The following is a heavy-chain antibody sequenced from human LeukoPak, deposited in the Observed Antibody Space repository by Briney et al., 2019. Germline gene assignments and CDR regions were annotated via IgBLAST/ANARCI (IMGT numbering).Heavy chain of an antibody. Sequence: ASVKVSCKASGGTFSNYAINGVRQAPGQGLEWVGEIIPMFGVPNYAQKFQGRVTLTADESTSTAYMELSSLRSEDTAVYYCVRGRVMRGTYYVAGQDALDVWGQGTMVTVSS. J-gene: IGHJ3*01. CDR2: IIPMFGVP. D-gene: IGHD3-16*01. V-gene: IGHV1-69*13. CDR3: VRGRVMRGTYYVAGQDALDV. CDR1: GGTFSNYA.